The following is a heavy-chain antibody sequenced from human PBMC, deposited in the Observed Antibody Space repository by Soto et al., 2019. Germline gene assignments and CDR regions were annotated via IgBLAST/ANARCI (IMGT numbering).Heavy chain of an antibody. Sequence: SLTCTVSGGSISSSSYYWGWIRQPPGKGLEWIGSIYYSGSTYYNPSLKSRVTISVDTSKNQFSLKLSSVTAADTAVYYCARQTYDYYDSSGQYYFDYWGQGTLFTVSS. J-gene: IGHJ4*02. CDR3: ARQTYDYYDSSGQYYFDY. CDR1: GGSISSSSYY. D-gene: IGHD3-22*01. V-gene: IGHV4-39*01. CDR2: IYYSGST.